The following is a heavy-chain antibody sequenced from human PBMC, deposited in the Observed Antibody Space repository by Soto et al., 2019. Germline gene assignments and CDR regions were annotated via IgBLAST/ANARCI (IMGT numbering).Heavy chain of an antibody. CDR1: GYTLTELS. V-gene: IGHV1-24*01. D-gene: IGHD3-10*01. CDR3: ATLKSDLGLSGNYFNYFDY. Sequence: ASVKVSCKVSGYTLTELSMHWVRQAPGKGLEWMGGFDPEDADTIYAQKFQGRVTMTEDTSTDTAYMELSNLRSEDTAAYYCATLKSDLGLSGNYFNYFDYWGQGTLVTVSS. CDR2: FDPEDADT. J-gene: IGHJ4*02.